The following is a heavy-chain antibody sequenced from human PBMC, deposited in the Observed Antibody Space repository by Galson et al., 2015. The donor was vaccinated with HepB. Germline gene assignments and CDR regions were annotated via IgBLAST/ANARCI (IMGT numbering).Heavy chain of an antibody. CDR3: ARALYQYSYGLRDYYYGMDV. V-gene: IGHV3-21*01. J-gene: IGHJ6*02. CDR1: GFTFSSYS. CDR2: ISSSSSYI. D-gene: IGHD5-18*01. Sequence: SLRLSCAASGFTFSSYSMNWVRQAPGKGLEWVSSISSSSSYIYYADSVKGRFTISRDNAKNSLYLQMNSLRAEDTAVYYCARALYQYSYGLRDYYYGMDVWGQGTTVTVSS.